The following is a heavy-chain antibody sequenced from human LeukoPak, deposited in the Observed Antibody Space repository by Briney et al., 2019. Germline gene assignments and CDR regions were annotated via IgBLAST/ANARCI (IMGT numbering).Heavy chain of an antibody. CDR3: ARTTVNPLVYYCYGMDV. CDR1: GGTFSSYA. D-gene: IGHD4-11*01. J-gene: IGHJ6*02. V-gene: IGHV1-69*13. CDR2: IIPIFGTA. Sequence: SVKVSCKASGGTFSSYAISWVRQAPGQGLEWMGGIIPIFGTANYAQKFQGRVTITADESTSTAYMELSSLRSEDTAVYYCARTTVNPLVYYCYGMDVWGQGTTVTVSS.